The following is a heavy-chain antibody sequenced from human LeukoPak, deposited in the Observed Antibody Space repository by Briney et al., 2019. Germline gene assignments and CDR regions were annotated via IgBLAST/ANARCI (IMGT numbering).Heavy chain of an antibody. V-gene: IGHV1-24*01. CDR3: ATTWGASVGASAFDI. Sequence: ASVKVSCKVSGYTLTELSMHWVRQAPGKGLEWMGGFDPEDGETIYAQKFQGRVTMTEDTSTDTAYMELSSLRSEDTAVYYCATTWGASVGASAFDIWGQGTMVTVSS. CDR2: FDPEDGET. CDR1: GYTLTELS. J-gene: IGHJ3*02. D-gene: IGHD1-26*01.